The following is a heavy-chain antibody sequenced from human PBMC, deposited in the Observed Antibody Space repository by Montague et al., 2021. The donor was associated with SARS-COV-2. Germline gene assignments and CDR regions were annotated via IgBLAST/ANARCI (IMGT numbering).Heavy chain of an antibody. Sequence: CAISGDNVSSNFATWNWIRQSPSRGLEWLGRTYYRSKWYNDYAVSVKSRVIINPDTSNNRISLQLNSVTPEDTAVYYCARAYCGGDCYFYWYFDLWGRGTLVTVSS. CDR1: GDNVSSNFAT. V-gene: IGHV6-1*01. CDR2: TYYRSKWYN. J-gene: IGHJ2*01. CDR3: ARAYCGGDCYFYWYFDL. D-gene: IGHD2-21*02.